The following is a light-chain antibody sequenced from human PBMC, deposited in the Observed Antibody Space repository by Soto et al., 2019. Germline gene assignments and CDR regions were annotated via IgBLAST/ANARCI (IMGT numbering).Light chain of an antibody. CDR1: SSDVGSYNL. CDR3: CSYAGSSTYVV. CDR2: EGS. V-gene: IGLV2-23*01. J-gene: IGLJ2*01. Sequence: QSALTQPASVSGSPGQSITISCTGTSSDVGSYNLASWYQQHPGKAPKLMIYEGSKRPSGVSHRFSGSKSGNTASLIISGLQADDEADYYCCSYAGSSTYVVFGGGTKLTVL.